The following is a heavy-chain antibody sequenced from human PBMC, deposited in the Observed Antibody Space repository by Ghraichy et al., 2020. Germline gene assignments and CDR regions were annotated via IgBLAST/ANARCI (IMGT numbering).Heavy chain of an antibody. D-gene: IGHD6-19*01. CDR1: GFTFNIYS. V-gene: IGHV3-48*02. Sequence: GGSLRLSCAASGFTFNIYSINWVRQAPGKGLEWVSYINSGGGTMYYAYSVKGRFTISRDNAKNSVYLQMSSLRDEDTAVYYCARGGSGWHGFDYWGQGTPVTVSS. J-gene: IGHJ4*02. CDR2: INSGGGTM. CDR3: ARGGSGWHGFDY.